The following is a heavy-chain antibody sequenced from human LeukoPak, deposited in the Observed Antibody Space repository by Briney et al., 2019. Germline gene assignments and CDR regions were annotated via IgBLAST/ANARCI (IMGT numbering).Heavy chain of an antibody. CDR2: MNPNSGNT. D-gene: IGHD4-17*01. CDR3: ARGNKDYGDNARGLSDY. V-gene: IGHV1-8*02. Sequence: ASVKVSCKASGYPFYTYGISWVRQAPGQGLEWMGWMNPNSGNTGYAQKFQGRVTMTRNTSITTAYMELSSLRSEDTAVYYCARGNKDYGDNARGLSDYWGQGTLVTVSS. CDR1: GYPFYTYG. J-gene: IGHJ4*02.